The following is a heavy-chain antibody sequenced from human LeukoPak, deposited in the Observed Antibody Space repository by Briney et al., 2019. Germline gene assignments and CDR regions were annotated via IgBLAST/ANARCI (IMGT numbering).Heavy chain of an antibody. Sequence: PGWSLRLSCAASGFTFSSYAMSWVRQARGKGLEWVSAISGSGGSTYYADSVKGRFTISRDNYKNTLYLQMNSLRAEDTAVYYCAKVGGSGSYYLMGYWGQGTLVTVSS. D-gene: IGHD3-10*01. CDR3: AKVGGSGSYYLMGY. CDR2: ISGSGGST. J-gene: IGHJ4*02. CDR1: GFTFSSYA. V-gene: IGHV3-23*01.